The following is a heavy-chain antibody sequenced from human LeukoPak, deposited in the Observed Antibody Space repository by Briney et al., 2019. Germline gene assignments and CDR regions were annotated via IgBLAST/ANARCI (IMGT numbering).Heavy chain of an antibody. CDR2: IRSKAYGGTT. CDR3: TRDSPDYGDSPNWFDP. V-gene: IGHV3-49*04. CDR1: GFTFGDYA. J-gene: IGHJ5*02. Sequence: GGSLRLSCTASGFTFGDYAMSWVRQAPGKGLEWVGFIRSKAYGGTTEYAASVKGRFTISRDDSKSIAYLQMNSLKTEDTAVYYCTRDSPDYGDSPNWFDPWGEGTLVTVSS. D-gene: IGHD4-17*01.